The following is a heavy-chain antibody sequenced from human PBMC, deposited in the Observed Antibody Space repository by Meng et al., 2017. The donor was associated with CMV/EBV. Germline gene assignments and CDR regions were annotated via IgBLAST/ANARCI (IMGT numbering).Heavy chain of an antibody. Sequence: GGPLRLSCAASGFTFSSYEMNWVRQAPGKGLEWVSYISSSGSTIYYADSVKGRFTISRDNAKNSLYLQMNSLRAEDTAVYYCARDAGYCSSTSCEHYYGMDVWGQGTTVTVSS. CDR3: ARDAGYCSSTSCEHYYGMDV. D-gene: IGHD2-2*01. V-gene: IGHV3-48*03. CDR1: GFTFSSYE. J-gene: IGHJ6*02. CDR2: ISSSGSTI.